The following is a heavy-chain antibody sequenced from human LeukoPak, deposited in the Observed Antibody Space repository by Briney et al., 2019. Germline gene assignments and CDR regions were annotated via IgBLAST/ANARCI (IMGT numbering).Heavy chain of an antibody. Sequence: GRSLRLFCGASGFTFHEKYAMHWVRQAPGKGLEWVSGFSLDSDNVGYADSVRGRFTVSRDRAKNSLYLQMNYLRPEDTALYFCTKDMDPGGINVWGQGTTVIVSS. CDR2: FSLDSDNV. CDR1: GFTFHEKYA. D-gene: IGHD2-2*03. CDR3: TKDMDPGGINV. J-gene: IGHJ6*02. V-gene: IGHV3-9*01.